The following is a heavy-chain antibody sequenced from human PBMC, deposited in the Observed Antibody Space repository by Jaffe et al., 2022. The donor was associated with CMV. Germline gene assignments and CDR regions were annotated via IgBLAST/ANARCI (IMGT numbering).Heavy chain of an antibody. CDR1: GYTFTSYD. CDR3: ARPNPIAARPPGAFDI. V-gene: IGHV1-8*01. D-gene: IGHD6-6*01. CDR2: MNPNSGNT. Sequence: QVQLVQSGAEVKKPGASVKVSCKASGYTFTSYDINWVRQATGQGLEWMGWMNPNSGNTGYAQKFQGRVTMTRNTSISTAYMELSSLRSEDTAVYYCARPNPIAARPPGAFDIWGQGTMVTVSS. J-gene: IGHJ3*02.